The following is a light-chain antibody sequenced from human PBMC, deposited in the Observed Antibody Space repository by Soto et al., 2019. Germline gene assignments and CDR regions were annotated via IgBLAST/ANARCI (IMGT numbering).Light chain of an antibody. CDR3: CSYAGSYTV. CDR1: SSDVGGYKY. Sequence: QSALTQPRSVSGSPGQSVTISCTGTSSDVGGYKYVSWYQQYPGKVPKLMIYDVSKRPSGVPDRFSGSKSGNTASLTISGLQAEDEADYYCCSYAGSYTVFGGGTKLTVL. CDR2: DVS. J-gene: IGLJ2*01. V-gene: IGLV2-11*01.